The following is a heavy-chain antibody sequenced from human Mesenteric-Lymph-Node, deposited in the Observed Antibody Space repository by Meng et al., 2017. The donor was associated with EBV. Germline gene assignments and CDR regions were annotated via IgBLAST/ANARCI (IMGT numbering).Heavy chain of an antibody. Sequence: QVQVVQSGAEVKKPGSSVKVSCKASGGTLSNYAISWVRQAPGQGLEWMGGIIPVFGITNYAQKFQDRVTVTADESTSTAYMELGTLTSEDTAVYYCASTSSGYYYGSGWGQGTLVTVSS. CDR3: ASTSSGYYYGSG. D-gene: IGHD3-10*01. V-gene: IGHV1-69*01. CDR1: GGTLSNYA. J-gene: IGHJ4*02. CDR2: IIPVFGIT.